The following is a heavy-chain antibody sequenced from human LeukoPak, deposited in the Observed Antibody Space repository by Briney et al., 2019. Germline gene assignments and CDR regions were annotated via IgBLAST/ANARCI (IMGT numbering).Heavy chain of an antibody. CDR1: GGSISSSSYY. Sequence: PSETLSLTCTVSGGSISSSSYYWGWIRQPPGKGLEWIGSIYYSGSTYYNPSLMSRVTISVDTSKNQFSLKLSSVTAADTAVYYCARGEYYDGSGYFLGVIDYWGQGTLVTVSS. D-gene: IGHD3-22*01. CDR3: ARGEYYDGSGYFLGVIDY. V-gene: IGHV4-39*07. J-gene: IGHJ4*02. CDR2: IYYSGST.